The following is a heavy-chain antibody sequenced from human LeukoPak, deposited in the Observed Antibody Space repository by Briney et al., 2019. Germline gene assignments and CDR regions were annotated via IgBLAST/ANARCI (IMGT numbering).Heavy chain of an antibody. CDR1: GGSFSGYY. D-gene: IGHD4-17*01. J-gene: IGHJ5*02. CDR3: ARDLDYGDYVNWSDP. CDR2: INHSGST. Sequence: SETLSLTCAVYGGSFSGYYWSWIRQPPGKGLEWIGEINHSGSTNYNPSLKSRVTISVDTSKNQFSLKLSSVTAADTAVYYCARDLDYGDYVNWSDPWGQGTLVTVSS. V-gene: IGHV4-34*01.